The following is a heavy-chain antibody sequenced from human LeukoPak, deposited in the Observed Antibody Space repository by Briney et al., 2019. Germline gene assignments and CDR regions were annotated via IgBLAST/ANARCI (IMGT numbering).Heavy chain of an antibody. CDR1: GGSISSGSYY. Sequence: PSQTLSLTCTVSGGSISSGSYYWSWIRQPAGKGLEWIGRVYTSGSTNYNPSLKSRVTIPIDTSKNQFSLKLSSVTAADTAVYYCARDRKSAGIAVAGTVFNYWGQGTLVTVSS. D-gene: IGHD6-19*01. J-gene: IGHJ4*02. CDR3: ARDRKSAGIAVAGTVFNY. CDR2: VYTSGST. V-gene: IGHV4-61*02.